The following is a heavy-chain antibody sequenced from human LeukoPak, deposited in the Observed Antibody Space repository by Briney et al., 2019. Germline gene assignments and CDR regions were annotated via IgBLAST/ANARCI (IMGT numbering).Heavy chain of an antibody. CDR3: ARAKRVVVVPAAIRGGAFDY. CDR2: ISSSSSYI. V-gene: IGHV3-21*01. D-gene: IGHD2-2*02. CDR1: GFTFSSYS. Sequence: GGSLRLSCAASGFTFSSYSMNWVRQAPGKGLEWVSSISSSSSYIYYADSVKGRFTISRDNAKNSLYLQMNSLRAEDTAVYYCARAKRVVVVPAAIRGGAFDYWGQGTLVTVSS. J-gene: IGHJ4*02.